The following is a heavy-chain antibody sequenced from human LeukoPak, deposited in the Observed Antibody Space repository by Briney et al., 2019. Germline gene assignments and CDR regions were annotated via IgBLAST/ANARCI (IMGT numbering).Heavy chain of an antibody. Sequence: GGSLRLSCAASGFTVSSNYMSWVRQAPGKGLEWVSVIYSGGSTYYADPVKGRFTISRHNSKNTLYLQMNSLRAEDTAVYYCATSPLGIPYYGMDVWGQGTTVTVSS. CDR2: IYSGGST. D-gene: IGHD2-21*01. V-gene: IGHV3-53*04. CDR1: GFTVSSNY. CDR3: ATSPLGIPYYGMDV. J-gene: IGHJ6*02.